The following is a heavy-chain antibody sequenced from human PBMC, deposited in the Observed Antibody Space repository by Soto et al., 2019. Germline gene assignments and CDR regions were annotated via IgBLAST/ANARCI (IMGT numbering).Heavy chain of an antibody. CDR1: GGSISSGGYY. Sequence: QVQLQESGPGLVKPSQTLSLTCTVSGGSISSGGYYWSCIRQHPGKGLEWSGYIYYSGSTHYNPSLKSRVTISVDTSKNQFSLKLSSVTAADTAVYDCARSGYSYGRNPLLYWGQGTLVTVSS. D-gene: IGHD5-18*01. CDR2: IYYSGST. J-gene: IGHJ4*02. CDR3: ARSGYSYGRNPLLY. V-gene: IGHV4-31*03.